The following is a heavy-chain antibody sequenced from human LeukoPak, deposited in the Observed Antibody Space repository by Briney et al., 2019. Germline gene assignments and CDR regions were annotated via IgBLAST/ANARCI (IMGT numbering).Heavy chain of an antibody. CDR3: ARGDGQWLVLIDY. J-gene: IGHJ4*02. D-gene: IGHD6-19*01. V-gene: IGHV1-3*01. Sequence: ASVKVSCKASGYTFTSYAMHWVRQAPGQRLEWMGWINAGNGNTKYSQKFQGRVTITRDTSASTAYMELSSLRSEDTAVYYCARGDGQWLVLIDYWGQGTLVTVSA. CDR1: GYTFTSYA. CDR2: INAGNGNT.